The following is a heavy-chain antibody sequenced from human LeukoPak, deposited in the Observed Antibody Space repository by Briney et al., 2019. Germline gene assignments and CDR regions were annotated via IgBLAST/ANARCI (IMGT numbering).Heavy chain of an antibody. Sequence: PQTRSPTCAVYTRSFTAYYSRCIRHPPRERLEWIGEILHSVTTNYHPSLKPRVTIPVATSKNQFSLTLTPLTAATTPGYSFASQEKPYSSSSFDYWGQGTLVTVSS. CDR2: ILHSVTT. J-gene: IGHJ4*02. CDR3: ASQEKPYSSSSFDY. V-gene: IGHV4-34*12. CDR1: TRSFTAYY. D-gene: IGHD6-6*01.